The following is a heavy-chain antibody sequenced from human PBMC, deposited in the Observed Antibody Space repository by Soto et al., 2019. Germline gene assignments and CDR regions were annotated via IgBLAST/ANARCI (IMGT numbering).Heavy chain of an antibody. D-gene: IGHD3-22*01. J-gene: IGHJ6*02. V-gene: IGHV3-48*02. CDR2: ISSSSSTI. CDR3: ARGIVGTTGFYRVFGMDV. Sequence: GGSLRLSCAASGCTCSSYSMNWVRQAPGKGLEWVSYISSSSSTIYYADSVKGRFTISRDNAKNSLYLQMNSLRDEDTAVYYCARGIVGTTGFYRVFGMDVWGQGTTVTVSS. CDR1: GCTCSSYS.